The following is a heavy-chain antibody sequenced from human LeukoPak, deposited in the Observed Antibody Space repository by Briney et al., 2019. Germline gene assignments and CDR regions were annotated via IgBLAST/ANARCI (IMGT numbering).Heavy chain of an antibody. CDR3: ASGMYFFDY. D-gene: IGHD1-26*01. CDR1: GGSIRSGAYY. Sequence: SQTLSLTCIVSGGSIRSGAYYWSWIRQHPGKGLEWIGYIYDSGSTNYNPSLKSRVTISVDTSKNHFSLKLSSVTAADTAVYYCASGMYFFDYWGQGTLVTVSS. CDR2: IYDSGST. J-gene: IGHJ4*02. V-gene: IGHV4-31*03.